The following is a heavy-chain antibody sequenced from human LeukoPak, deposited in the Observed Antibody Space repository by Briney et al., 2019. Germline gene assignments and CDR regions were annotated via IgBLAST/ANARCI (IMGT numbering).Heavy chain of an antibody. Sequence: PGRSLRLSCAASGFTFSSYAMHWVRQAPGKGLEGVAVISYDGSNKYYADSVKGRFTISRDNSKNTLYLQMNSLRAEDTAVYYCARGFSITMVRGVDYWGQGTLVTVSS. V-gene: IGHV3-30*04. CDR2: ISYDGSNK. CDR3: ARGFSITMVRGVDY. CDR1: GFTFSSYA. J-gene: IGHJ4*02. D-gene: IGHD3-10*01.